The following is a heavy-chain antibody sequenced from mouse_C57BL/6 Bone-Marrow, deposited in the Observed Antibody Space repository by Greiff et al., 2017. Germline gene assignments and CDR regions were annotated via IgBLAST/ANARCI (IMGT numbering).Heavy chain of an antibody. CDR2: IDPSDSYT. CDR3: ARGWLLPAMDY. D-gene: IGHD2-3*01. J-gene: IGHJ4*01. CDR1: GYTFTSYW. Sequence: QVQLKQPGAELVMPGASVKLSCKASGYTFTSYWMHWVKQRPGPGLEWIGEIDPSDSYTNYNQKFKGKSTLTVDKSSSTAYMQLSSLTSEDSAVYYCARGWLLPAMDYWGQGTSVTVSS. V-gene: IGHV1-69*01.